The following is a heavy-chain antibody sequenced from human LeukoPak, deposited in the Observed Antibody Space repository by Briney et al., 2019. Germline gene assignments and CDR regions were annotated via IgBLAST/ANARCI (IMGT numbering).Heavy chain of an antibody. CDR3: ARDRGNYYDSSGSFDY. Sequence: GGSLRLSCAASGFTFSSYAMHWVRQAPGKGLEGVAVISCDGSNKYYADSVKGRFTISRDNSKNTLYLQMNSLRAEDTAVYYCARDRGNYYDSSGSFDYWGQGTLVTVSS. CDR2: ISCDGSNK. J-gene: IGHJ4*02. V-gene: IGHV3-30*04. D-gene: IGHD3-22*01. CDR1: GFTFSSYA.